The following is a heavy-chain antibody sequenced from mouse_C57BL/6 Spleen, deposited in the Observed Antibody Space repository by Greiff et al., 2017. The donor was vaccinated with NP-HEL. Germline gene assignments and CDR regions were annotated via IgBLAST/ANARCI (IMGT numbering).Heavy chain of an antibody. V-gene: IGHV5-9-1*02. Sequence: EVHLVESGEGLVKPGGSLKLSCAASGFTFSSYAMSWVRQTPEKRLEWVAYISSGGDYIYYADTVKGRFTISRDNARNTLYLQMSSLKSEDTAMYYCTRVIYDGYSYFDYWGQGTTLTVSS. J-gene: IGHJ2*01. CDR1: GFTFSSYA. CDR3: TRVIYDGYSYFDY. D-gene: IGHD2-3*01. CDR2: ISSGGDYI.